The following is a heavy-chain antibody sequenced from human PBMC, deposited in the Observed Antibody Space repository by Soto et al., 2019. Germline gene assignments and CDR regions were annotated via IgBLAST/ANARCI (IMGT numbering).Heavy chain of an antibody. V-gene: IGHV3-7*04. CDR3: VRDYYGPGPY. Sequence: DVQVVESGGGLVQPGGSLRLSCVVSGFSLSGYWMSWVRQAPGKGLEWVANLDEDGTTTYYVDSVKGRFTISRDNAKNSLYLEMSGVRVEDTAVEYCVRDYYGPGPYWGQGTLVTVSS. CDR1: GFSLSGYW. CDR2: LDEDGTTT. J-gene: IGHJ4*01. D-gene: IGHD3-10*01.